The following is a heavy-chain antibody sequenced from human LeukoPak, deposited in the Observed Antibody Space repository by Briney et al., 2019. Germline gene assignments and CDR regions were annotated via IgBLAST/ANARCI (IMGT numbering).Heavy chain of an antibody. CDR1: KFTFNSYS. Sequence: TGGSLRLSCTASKFTFNSYSMYWVRQAPGKGLEWVAVISYDGSNKYYADSVEGRFTISRDNSKNTLDLQMNSLRAEDTAVYYCARVMGRLVRNWYFDLWGRGTLVTVSS. CDR3: ARVMGRLVRNWYFDL. J-gene: IGHJ2*01. D-gene: IGHD3-9*01. CDR2: ISYDGSNK. V-gene: IGHV3-30*14.